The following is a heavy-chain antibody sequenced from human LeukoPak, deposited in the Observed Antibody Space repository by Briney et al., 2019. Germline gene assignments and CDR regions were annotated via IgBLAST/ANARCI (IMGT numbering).Heavy chain of an antibody. Sequence: SETLSLTCAVYGGSFSGYYWSWIRQPPGKGLEWIGEINHSGSTNYNPSLKSRVTISVDTSKNQFSLKLSSVIAADTAVYYCARGAGNCSGGSCYDYWGQGTLVTVSS. CDR3: ARGAGNCSGGSCYDY. D-gene: IGHD2-15*01. CDR1: GGSFSGYY. V-gene: IGHV4-34*01. J-gene: IGHJ4*02. CDR2: INHSGST.